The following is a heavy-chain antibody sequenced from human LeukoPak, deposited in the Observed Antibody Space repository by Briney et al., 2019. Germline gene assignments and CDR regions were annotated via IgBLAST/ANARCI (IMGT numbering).Heavy chain of an antibody. D-gene: IGHD3-10*01. V-gene: IGHV4-59*12. Sequence: SETLSLTCTVSGGSISSYYWSWIRQPPGKGLEWIGSFYYSGSTYYNPSIKSRVTISVDTSKNQVSLNLTSVTAADAAVYYCARDRHDLSSSPGDYWGPGTLVTVSS. CDR2: FYYSGST. J-gene: IGHJ4*02. CDR1: GGSISSYY. CDR3: ARDRHDLSSSPGDY.